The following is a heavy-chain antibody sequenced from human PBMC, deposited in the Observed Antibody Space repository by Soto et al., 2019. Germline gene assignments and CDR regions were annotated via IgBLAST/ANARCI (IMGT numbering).Heavy chain of an antibody. CDR1: GYTFTSYY. CDR3: ARGGATSFGVVHYYYYGMDV. J-gene: IGHJ6*02. V-gene: IGHV1-2*04. D-gene: IGHD3-3*01. CDR2: INPNSGGT. Sequence: GASVKVSCKASGYTFTSYYMHWVRQAPGQGLEWMGWINPNSGGTNYAQKFQGWVTMTRDTSISTAYMELSRLRSDDTAVYYCARGGATSFGVVHYYYYGMDVWGQGTTVTVSS.